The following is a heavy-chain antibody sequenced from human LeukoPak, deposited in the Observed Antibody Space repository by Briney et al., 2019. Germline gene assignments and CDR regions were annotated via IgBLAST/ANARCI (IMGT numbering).Heavy chain of an antibody. D-gene: IGHD2-15*01. CDR2: IRSKAYGGTT. Sequence: GGSLRLSCTASGFTFGDYAMSWFRQAPGKGLEWVGFIRSKAYGGTTEYAASVKGRFTISRDDSKSIAYLQMNSLKTEDTAVYYCTREGRMGIVVVVAAAKEAFDIWGQGTMVTVSS. CDR3: TREGRMGIVVVVAAAKEAFDI. CDR1: GFTFGDYA. V-gene: IGHV3-49*03. J-gene: IGHJ3*02.